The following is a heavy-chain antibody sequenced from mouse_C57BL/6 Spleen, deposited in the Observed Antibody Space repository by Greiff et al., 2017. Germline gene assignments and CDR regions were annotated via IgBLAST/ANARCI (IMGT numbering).Heavy chain of an antibody. CDR3: ARVTTVVPFAY. J-gene: IGHJ3*01. Sequence: EVQLQESGAELVKPGASVKLSCTASGFNIKDYYMHWVKQRPEQGLEWIGRMDPEDGETKYAPKFQGKATITADTSSNTAYLQLSSLTSEYTSVYYCARVTTVVPFAYWGQGTLVTVSA. CDR1: GFNIKDYY. CDR2: MDPEDGET. V-gene: IGHV14-2*01. D-gene: IGHD1-1*01.